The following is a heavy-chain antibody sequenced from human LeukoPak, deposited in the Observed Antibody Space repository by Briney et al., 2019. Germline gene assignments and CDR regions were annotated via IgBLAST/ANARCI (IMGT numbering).Heavy chain of an antibody. J-gene: IGHJ1*01. CDR3: ARVATRLFSGYPDNFQH. V-gene: IGHV4-59*01. Sequence: PSETLPLTCTVSGGSISSYYWSWIRQPPGKGLEWIGYIYYSGSTNYNPSLKSRVTISVDTSKNQFSLKLSSVTAADTAVYYCARVATRLFSGYPDNFQHWGQGTLVTVSS. CDR1: GGSISSYY. D-gene: IGHD3-22*01. CDR2: IYYSGST.